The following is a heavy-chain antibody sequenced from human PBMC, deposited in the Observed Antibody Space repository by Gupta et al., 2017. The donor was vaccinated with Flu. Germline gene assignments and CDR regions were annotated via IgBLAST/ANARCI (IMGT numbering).Heavy chain of an antibody. Sequence: QAPGKGLEWVSAISGSGGSTYYADSVKGRFTISRDNSKNTLYLQMNSLRAEDTAVYYCAKDGLYCSGGSCYLDYYYGMDVWGQGTTVTVSS. D-gene: IGHD2-15*01. J-gene: IGHJ6*02. CDR2: ISGSGGST. CDR3: AKDGLYCSGGSCYLDYYYGMDV. V-gene: IGHV3-23*01.